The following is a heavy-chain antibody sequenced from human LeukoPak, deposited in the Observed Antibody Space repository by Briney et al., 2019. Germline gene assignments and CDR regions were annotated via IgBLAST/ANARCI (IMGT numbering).Heavy chain of an antibody. CDR2: FDPEDGET. Sequence: ASVTVSCTVSGYTLTELSMHWVRQAPGKGLEWMGGFDPEDGETIYAQKFQGRVTMTEDTSTDTAYMELSSLRSEDTAVYYCATGQNYGDYDRTVGIDVWGQGTTVTVSS. CDR1: GYTLTELS. CDR3: ATGQNYGDYDRTVGIDV. J-gene: IGHJ6*02. D-gene: IGHD4-17*01. V-gene: IGHV1-24*01.